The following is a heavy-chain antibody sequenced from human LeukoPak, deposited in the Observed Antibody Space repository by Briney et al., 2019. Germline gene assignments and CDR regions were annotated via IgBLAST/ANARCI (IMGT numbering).Heavy chain of an antibody. CDR1: GFTFSSYS. CDR3: ARDPSEGGSGSYPKLDY. J-gene: IGHJ4*02. V-gene: IGHV3-48*04. D-gene: IGHD3-10*01. CDR2: ISSSSSTI. Sequence: PGGSLRLSCAASGFTFSSYSMNWVRQAPGKGLEWVSYISSSSSTIYYADSVKGRFTISRDNPKNSLYLQMNSLRAEDTAVYYCARDPSEGGSGSYPKLDYWGQGTLVTVSS.